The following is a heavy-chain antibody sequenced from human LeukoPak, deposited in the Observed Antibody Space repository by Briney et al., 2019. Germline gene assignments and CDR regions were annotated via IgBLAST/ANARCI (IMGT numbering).Heavy chain of an antibody. Sequence: GGSLRLSCAASGFTFDDYAMHWVRQAPGKGLEWVSLISWDGGSTYYADSVKGRFTISRDNSKNSLYLQMNSLRAGDTALYYCAKGSSSSYYYYYMDVWGKGTTVTVSS. CDR3: AKGSSSSYYYYYMDV. CDR1: GFTFDDYA. CDR2: ISWDGGST. D-gene: IGHD6-6*01. J-gene: IGHJ6*03. V-gene: IGHV3-43D*03.